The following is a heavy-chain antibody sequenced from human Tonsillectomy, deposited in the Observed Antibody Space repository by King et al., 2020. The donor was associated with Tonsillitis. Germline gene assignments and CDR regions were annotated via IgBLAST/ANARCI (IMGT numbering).Heavy chain of an antibody. J-gene: IGHJ6*02. CDR1: GFTFSSYA. Sequence: VQLVESGGGLVKPGGSLRLSCVASGFTFSSYAMSWVRQAPGKGLEWVSVIYSGGSRAFYADSVKGRVTISRENSKNTLYLEMNGLRAEDTAVYYCAKDTLYFGLDVWGQGTTVTVSS. D-gene: IGHD2-21*01. CDR2: IYSGGSRA. CDR3: AKDTLYFGLDV. V-gene: IGHV3-23*03.